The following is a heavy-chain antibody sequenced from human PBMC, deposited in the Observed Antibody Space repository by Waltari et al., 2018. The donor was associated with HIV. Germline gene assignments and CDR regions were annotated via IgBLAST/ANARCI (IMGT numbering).Heavy chain of an antibody. CDR3: TSEEDYGSGSHFDY. CDR2: IKTKGDGGAT. Sequence: EVQLVVSGGDLLKPGGCLRRCCAASGFTFTSVWMIWVRRAPGKGLEWVGRIKTKGDGGATDYAAAVKGRFTISRDDSKNTVYLQMNSLKIEDTAVYYCTSEEDYGSGSHFDYWGQGTLVTVSS. CDR1: GFTFTSVW. J-gene: IGHJ4*02. V-gene: IGHV3-15*01. D-gene: IGHD3-10*01.